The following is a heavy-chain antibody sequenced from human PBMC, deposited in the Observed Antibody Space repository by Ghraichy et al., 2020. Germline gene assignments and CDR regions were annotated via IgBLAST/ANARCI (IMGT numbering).Heavy chain of an antibody. J-gene: IGHJ6*02. Sequence: SETLSLTCTVSGGSISSYYWSWIRQPPGKGLEWIGYIYYSGSTNYNPSLKSRVTISVDTSKNQFSLKLSSVTAADTAVYYCARGVYGSGSYITSVYYYYGMDVWGQGTTVTVSS. CDR3: ARGVYGSGSYITSVYYYYGMDV. CDR1: GGSISSYY. D-gene: IGHD3-10*01. CDR2: IYYSGST. V-gene: IGHV4-59*01.